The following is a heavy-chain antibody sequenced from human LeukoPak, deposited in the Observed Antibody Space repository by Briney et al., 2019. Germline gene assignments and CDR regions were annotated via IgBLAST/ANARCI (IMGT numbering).Heavy chain of an antibody. CDR3: ARNAAFNLDY. D-gene: IGHD1-14*01. CDR1: GYSISSGYY. CDR2: IYHSGST. Sequence: SEALSLTCTVSGYSISSGYYWGWIRQPPGKGLEWIGSIYHSGSTYYNPSLKSRVTISVDTSKNQFSLKLSSVTAADTAVYYCARNAAFNLDYWGQGTPVTVSS. V-gene: IGHV4-38-2*02. J-gene: IGHJ4*02.